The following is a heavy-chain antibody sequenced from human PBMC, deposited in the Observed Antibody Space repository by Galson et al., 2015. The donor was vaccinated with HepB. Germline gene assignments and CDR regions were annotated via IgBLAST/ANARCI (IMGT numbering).Heavy chain of an antibody. V-gene: IGHV1-3*01. J-gene: IGHJ6*02. D-gene: IGHD3-10*01. CDR2: INAGNGNT. Sequence: SVKVSCKASGYTFTSYAMHWVRQAPGQRLEWMGWINAGNGNTKYSQKFQGRVTITRDTSASTAYMELSSLRSEDTAVYYCARDSRRSDPYGSGSYYNPYYYYYGMDVWGQGTTVTVSS. CDR3: ARDSRRSDPYGSGSYYNPYYYYYGMDV. CDR1: GYTFTSYA.